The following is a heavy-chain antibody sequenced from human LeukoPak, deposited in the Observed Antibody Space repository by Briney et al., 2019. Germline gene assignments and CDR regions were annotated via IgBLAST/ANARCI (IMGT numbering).Heavy chain of an antibody. V-gene: IGHV3-53*05. J-gene: IGHJ3*02. CDR2: IYSGGST. CDR1: GFTVSSNY. Sequence: PGGSLRLSCAASGFTVSSNYMSWVRQAPGKGLEWVSVIYSGGSTYYADSVKGRFTISRDNSKNTLYLQMNSLRAEDTAVYYCARYSSSWHADAFDIWGQGTMVTVSS. D-gene: IGHD6-13*01. CDR3: ARYSSSWHADAFDI.